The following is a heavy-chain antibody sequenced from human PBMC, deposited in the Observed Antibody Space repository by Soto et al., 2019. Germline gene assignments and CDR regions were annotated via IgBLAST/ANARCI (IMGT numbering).Heavy chain of an antibody. CDR2: IYPGDSDT. CDR3: AGRGHCCSTSPCRFDP. J-gene: IGHJ5*02. Sequence: PGESLKISCKASGYSFSDYWIGWARQMPGRGLEWMGIIYPGDSDTRYSASFQGQVTISADKSISTTSLLWSSLKASDTPMYYCAGRGHCCSTSPCRFDPCCRGTRVTVSS. D-gene: IGHD2-2*01. V-gene: IGHV5-51*01. CDR1: GYSFSDYW.